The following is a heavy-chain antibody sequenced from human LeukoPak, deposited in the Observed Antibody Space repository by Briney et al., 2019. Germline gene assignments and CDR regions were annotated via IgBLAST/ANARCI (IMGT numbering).Heavy chain of an antibody. Sequence: ASVKVSCKASGGTFSSYAISWVRQAPGQGLEWMGRIIPILGIANYAQKFQGRVTITADKSMSTAYMELSSLRSEDTAVYYCASPDDYGDYVFSYWGQGTLVTVSS. CDR3: ASPDDYGDYVFSY. V-gene: IGHV1-69*04. D-gene: IGHD4-17*01. J-gene: IGHJ4*02. CDR1: GGTFSSYA. CDR2: IIPILGIA.